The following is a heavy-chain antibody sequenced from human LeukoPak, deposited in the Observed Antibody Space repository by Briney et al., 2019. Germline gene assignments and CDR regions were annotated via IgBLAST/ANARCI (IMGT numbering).Heavy chain of an antibody. CDR1: GFTFSSSA. Sequence: GASLRLSCAASGFTFSSSAMSWVRQAPGKGLEWVSGISGIDGRTYYADSVKGRVTISRDNSKNTLYLQMNSLRAEDTAVYYCAKNSGRLWYYYCMDVWGQGTTVTVSS. CDR3: AKNSGRLWYYYCMDV. J-gene: IGHJ6*03. CDR2: ISGIDGRT. V-gene: IGHV3-23*01. D-gene: IGHD1-26*01.